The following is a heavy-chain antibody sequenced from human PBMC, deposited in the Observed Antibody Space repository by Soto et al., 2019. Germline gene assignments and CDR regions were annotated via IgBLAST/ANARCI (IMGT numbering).Heavy chain of an antibody. CDR1: GYTFTSYG. Sequence: ASVKVSCKASGYTFTSYGISWVRQAPGQGLEWMGWISAYNGNTNYAQKLQGRVTMTTDTSTSTAYMELRSLRSDDTAVYYCARQNVLRFLEWQSNWFDPWGQGTLVTVSS. D-gene: IGHD3-3*01. J-gene: IGHJ5*02. V-gene: IGHV1-18*01. CDR3: ARQNVLRFLEWQSNWFDP. CDR2: ISAYNGNT.